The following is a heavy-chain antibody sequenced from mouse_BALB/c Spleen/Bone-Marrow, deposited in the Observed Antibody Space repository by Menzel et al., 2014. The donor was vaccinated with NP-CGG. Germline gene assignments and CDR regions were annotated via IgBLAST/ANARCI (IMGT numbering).Heavy chain of an antibody. CDR1: GFTFSSYA. V-gene: IGHV5-9-3*01. D-gene: IGHD1-1*01. CDR3: ARPPYYGSSGWYFDV. CDR2: ISSGGSYT. Sequence: EVKLMESGGGLVKPGGSLKLSCAASGFTFSSYAMSWVRQTPEKRLEWVATISSGGSYTYYPDSVKGRFTISRDNAKNTLYLQMSSLRSEDTAMYYCARPPYYGSSGWYFDVWGAGTTVTVSS. J-gene: IGHJ1*01.